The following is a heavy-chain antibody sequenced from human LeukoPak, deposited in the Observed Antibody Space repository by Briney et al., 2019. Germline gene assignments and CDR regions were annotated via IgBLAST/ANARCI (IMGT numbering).Heavy chain of an antibody. J-gene: IGHJ4*02. CDR1: GFTFSNYW. Sequence: GESLRLSCAASGFTFSNYWMHWVRQAPGKGLVWISRINTDGSNTNYAGSVKGRFTVSRENAQNTLYLQMNSLRDEDTAVYYCARDLDPQRQIVVALGYWGQGTLVTVSS. V-gene: IGHV3-74*01. CDR2: INTDGSNT. D-gene: IGHD3-22*01. CDR3: ARDLDPQRQIVVALGY.